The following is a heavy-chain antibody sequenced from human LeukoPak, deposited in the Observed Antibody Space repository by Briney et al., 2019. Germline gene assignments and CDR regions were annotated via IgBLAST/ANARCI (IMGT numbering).Heavy chain of an antibody. D-gene: IGHD5-12*01. CDR3: ATESGNSGYDDLDY. Sequence: ASVKVSCKVSGYTLTELSMHWVRQAPGKGLEWMGGFDPEDGETIYAQKFQGRVTMTEDTSTDTAYMELSSLRSEDTAVYYCATESGNSGYDDLDYWGQGTLVTVSS. V-gene: IGHV1-24*01. CDR2: FDPEDGET. CDR1: GYTLTELS. J-gene: IGHJ4*02.